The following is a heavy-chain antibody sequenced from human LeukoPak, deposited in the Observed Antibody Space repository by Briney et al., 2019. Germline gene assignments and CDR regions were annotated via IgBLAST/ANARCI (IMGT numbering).Heavy chain of an antibody. V-gene: IGHV3-33*06. D-gene: IGHD2-2*01. CDR1: GFTFSSYG. CDR3: AKDSPNCSSTSCYPGWFDP. Sequence: GGSLRLSCAASGFTFSSYGMHWVRQAPGKGLEWVAVIWYDGSNKYYADSVKGRFTISRDNSKNTLYLQMNSPRAEDTAVYYCAKDSPNCSSTSCYPGWFDPWGQGTLVTVSS. J-gene: IGHJ5*02. CDR2: IWYDGSNK.